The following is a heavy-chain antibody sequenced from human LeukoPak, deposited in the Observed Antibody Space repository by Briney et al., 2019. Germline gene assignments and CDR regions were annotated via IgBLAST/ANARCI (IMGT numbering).Heavy chain of an antibody. V-gene: IGHV1-18*01. Sequence: ASVKVSCKASGYTFSNYAINWVRQAPGQGLEWMGWISTYNGNTNYAQKLQDRVTMTTDTSTSTAYMELRSLRSDDTAVYYCARGFPPRRNYDSSGYYSYYFDYWGQGTLVTVSS. J-gene: IGHJ4*02. D-gene: IGHD3-22*01. CDR3: ARGFPPRRNYDSSGYYSYYFDY. CDR1: GYTFSNYA. CDR2: ISTYNGNT.